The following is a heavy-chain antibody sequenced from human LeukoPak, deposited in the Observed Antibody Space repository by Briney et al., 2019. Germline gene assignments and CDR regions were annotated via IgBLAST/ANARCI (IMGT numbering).Heavy chain of an antibody. J-gene: IGHJ4*02. Sequence: GGSLRLSCAASGFSFSNSWMHWVRQAPGKGLVWVSRINSDGTTTYYADSVKGRFTISRDNAKNTLFLQMNSLRPEDTALYYCXSDPYLXXFWTGYPHYWGQGTLVTVSS. CDR2: INSDGTTT. D-gene: IGHD3/OR15-3a*01. V-gene: IGHV3-74*01. CDR3: XSDPYLXXFWTGYPHY. CDR1: GFSFSNSW.